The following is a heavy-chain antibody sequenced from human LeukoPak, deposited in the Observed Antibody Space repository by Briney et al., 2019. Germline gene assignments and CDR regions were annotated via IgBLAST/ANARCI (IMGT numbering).Heavy chain of an antibody. J-gene: IGHJ3*02. CDR2: ISSSSSSYI. V-gene: IGHV3-21*01. Sequence: GGSLRLSCAASGFTFSSYSMNWVRQAPGKGLEWVSSISSSSSSYIYYADSVKGRFTISRDNAKNSLYLQMNSLRAEDTAVYYCAREGEVAVSDAFDIWGQGTMVTVS. CDR1: GFTFSSYS. CDR3: AREGEVAVSDAFDI. D-gene: IGHD3-16*01.